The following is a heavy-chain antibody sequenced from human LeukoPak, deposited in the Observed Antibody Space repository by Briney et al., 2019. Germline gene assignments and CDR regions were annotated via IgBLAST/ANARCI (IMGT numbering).Heavy chain of an antibody. CDR1: GFAFNRYG. CDR2: ISYDGSNK. J-gene: IGHJ4*02. Sequence: GGSLRLSCAASGFAFNRYGMHWVRQAPGKGLEWVALISYDGSNKYYADSVKGRFTISRDNAKNTLFLQMNSLRAEDTAVYYCARISSDSISYYDHWGQGTLVTVSS. D-gene: IGHD3-22*01. V-gene: IGHV3-30*03. CDR3: ARISSDSISYYDH.